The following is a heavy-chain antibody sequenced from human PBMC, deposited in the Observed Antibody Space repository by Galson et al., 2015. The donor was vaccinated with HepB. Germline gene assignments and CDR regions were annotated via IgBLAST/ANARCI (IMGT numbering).Heavy chain of an antibody. J-gene: IGHJ4*02. Sequence: SLRLSCAASGFTVSSNYMSWVRQAPGKGLEWVSVIYSGGSTYYADSAKGRFTISRDNSKNTLYLQMNSLRAEDTAVYYCARGRIAARFDYWGQGTLVTVSS. D-gene: IGHD6-6*01. CDR1: GFTVSSNY. CDR3: ARGRIAARFDY. CDR2: IYSGGST. V-gene: IGHV3-53*01.